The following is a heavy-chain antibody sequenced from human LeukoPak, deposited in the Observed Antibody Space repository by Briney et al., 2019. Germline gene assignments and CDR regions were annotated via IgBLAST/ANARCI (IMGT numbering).Heavy chain of an antibody. Sequence: GGSLRLSCAASGFTFSSYAMSWVRQAPWKGLEWVSAISGSGGSTYYADSVKGRFTISRENAKNSLYLQMNSLRAGDTAVYYCARGYCSGGSCFHYGMDVWGQGTTVTVSS. CDR2: ISGSGGST. CDR3: ARGYCSGGSCFHYGMDV. D-gene: IGHD2-15*01. CDR1: GFTFSSYA. J-gene: IGHJ6*02. V-gene: IGHV3-23*01.